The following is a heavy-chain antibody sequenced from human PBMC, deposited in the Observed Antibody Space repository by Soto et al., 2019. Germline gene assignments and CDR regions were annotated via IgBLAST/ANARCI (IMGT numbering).Heavy chain of an antibody. Sequence: SLRLSCSASGFTFTAYAMHWVRQAPGQGLEWVAGLSYNGDKKYYGVSVEGRFSISRDNSKRMVYLEISSLTKEDSATYYCAKVANPHNDFNRFDSWGQGTLVTVSS. CDR2: LSYNGDKK. CDR3: AKVANPHNDFNRFDS. D-gene: IGHD1-1*01. J-gene: IGHJ4*02. CDR1: GFTFTAYA. V-gene: IGHV3-30*18.